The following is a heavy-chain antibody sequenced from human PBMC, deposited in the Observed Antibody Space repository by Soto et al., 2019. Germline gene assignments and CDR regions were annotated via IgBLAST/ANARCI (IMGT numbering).Heavy chain of an antibody. V-gene: IGHV4-31*03. CDR2: IYYSGST. D-gene: IGHD3-22*01. Sequence: SETLSLTCTVSGGSISSGGYYWSWIRQHPGKGLEWIGYIYYSGSTYYNPPLKSRVTISVDTSKNQFSLKLSSVTAADTAVYYCARDKRGITYYYDSSGFRAFDIWGQGTMVTVSS. CDR1: GGSISSGGYY. J-gene: IGHJ3*02. CDR3: ARDKRGITYYYDSSGFRAFDI.